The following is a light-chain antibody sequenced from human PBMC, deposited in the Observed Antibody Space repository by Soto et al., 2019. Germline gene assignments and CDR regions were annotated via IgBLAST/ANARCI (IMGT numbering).Light chain of an antibody. J-gene: IGLJ2*01. CDR3: SSWDDSLNGAA. Sequence: QSVLTQAPSASGTPGQRVTFSCSGSTSNIGKYTVNWYQQLPGTAPKLLVHSNDQRPSGVPDRFYGSKSGTSASLAISGLQSEDEADYYCSSWDDSLNGAAFGGGTKLTVL. V-gene: IGLV1-44*01. CDR2: SND. CDR1: TSNIGKYT.